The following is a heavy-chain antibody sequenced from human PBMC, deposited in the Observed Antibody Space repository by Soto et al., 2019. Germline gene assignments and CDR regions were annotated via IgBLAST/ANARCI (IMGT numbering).Heavy chain of an antibody. Sequence: QVQLQQWGAGLLKPSETLSLTCAVYGGSFSGYYWSWIRQPPGKGLEWIGEINHSGSTNYNPSLKSRVTISVDTSKNQFSLKLSSVTAADTAVYYCASLSSRQTLHYYYYYGMDVWGQGTTVTVSS. J-gene: IGHJ6*02. V-gene: IGHV4-34*01. CDR2: INHSGST. CDR1: GGSFSGYY. CDR3: ASLSSRQTLHYYYYYGMDV.